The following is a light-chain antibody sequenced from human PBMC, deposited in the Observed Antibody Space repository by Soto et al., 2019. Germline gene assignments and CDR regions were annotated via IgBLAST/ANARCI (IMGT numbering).Light chain of an antibody. CDR1: QGISNY. V-gene: IGKV1-27*01. CDR3: QKYNSAPTWT. Sequence: DIQMTQSPSSLSASVGDRVTITCRANQGISNYLAWYQQKPGKVPKLLIYAASTLQSGVPSRFSGSGSETDFTLTISSLQPEDVATYYCQKYNSAPTWTFGQGTKVEIK. J-gene: IGKJ1*01. CDR2: AAS.